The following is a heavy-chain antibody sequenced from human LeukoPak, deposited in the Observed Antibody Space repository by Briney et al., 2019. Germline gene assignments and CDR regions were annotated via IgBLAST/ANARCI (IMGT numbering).Heavy chain of an antibody. D-gene: IGHD2-15*01. Sequence: PSETLSLTCTVSGGSMSGYYWSWVRQPPGKGLEWIGFIYTFGSTKYNPSLKSRVTISGDMSRRQFSLKLTSVTAADTAVYFCARQGGYCSASRCPGGFHYMDVWGKGTTVAVSS. CDR2: IYTFGST. V-gene: IGHV4-4*09. CDR3: ARQGGYCSASRCPGGFHYMDV. CDR1: GGSMSGYY. J-gene: IGHJ6*03.